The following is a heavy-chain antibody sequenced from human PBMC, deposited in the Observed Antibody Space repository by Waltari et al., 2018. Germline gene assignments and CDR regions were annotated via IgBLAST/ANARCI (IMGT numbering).Heavy chain of an antibody. Sequence: QAQLHQWGAGLLKPSETLSPTCAVSGGSFSGSFWSWIRQSPGKDLEWIGEINRDGTANYNPSRKSRVGMSVDTIKSQISLSLSSVTAADAAVYYCARVGDYHGSGRFGLDVWGRGTRVTVSS. CDR2: INRDGTA. J-gene: IGHJ6*02. V-gene: IGHV4-34*01. CDR1: GGSFSGSF. CDR3: ARVGDYHGSGRFGLDV. D-gene: IGHD3-10*01.